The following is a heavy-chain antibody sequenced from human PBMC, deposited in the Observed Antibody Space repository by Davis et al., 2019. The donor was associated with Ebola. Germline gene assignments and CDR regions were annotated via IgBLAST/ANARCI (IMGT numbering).Heavy chain of an antibody. CDR3: VRDPGISM. CDR2: INPNSGVT. J-gene: IGHJ4*02. D-gene: IGHD2/OR15-2a*01. CDR1: GYTFTGYY. V-gene: IGHV1-2*06. Sequence: ASVKVSCKVSGYTFTGYYMHWVRQAPGQGLEWMGRINPNSGVTNYAQKFQGRVTMTRDTSISTVYMELRRLRSDDTAVYYCVRDPGISMWGQGTLVTVSS.